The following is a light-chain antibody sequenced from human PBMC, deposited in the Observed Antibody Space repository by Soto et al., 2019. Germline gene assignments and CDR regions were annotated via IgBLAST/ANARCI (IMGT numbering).Light chain of an antibody. Sequence: EIVLTQSPGTLSLSPGKRATLSCRASQSVSSSYLAWYQQKPGQAPRLLIYGASSRATGIPDRFSGSGSGTDFTLTISRLEPEEFAVYYCQQYGSSRTWTFGQGTKVDIK. J-gene: IGKJ1*01. CDR2: GAS. CDR1: QSVSSSY. CDR3: QQYGSSRTWT. V-gene: IGKV3-20*01.